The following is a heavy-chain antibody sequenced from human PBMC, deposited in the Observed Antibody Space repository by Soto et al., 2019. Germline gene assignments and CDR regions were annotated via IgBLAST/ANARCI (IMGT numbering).Heavy chain of an antibody. Sequence: SETLSLTCTVSVGSISSGGYYWSWIRQHPGKGLEWIGYIYYSGSTYYNPPLKSRVTISVDTSKNQFSLKLSSVTAADTAVYYCARVKAYGSGSYMGPFDYWGQGTLVTVSS. J-gene: IGHJ4*02. CDR2: IYYSGST. D-gene: IGHD3-10*01. CDR1: VGSISSGGYY. CDR3: ARVKAYGSGSYMGPFDY. V-gene: IGHV4-31*03.